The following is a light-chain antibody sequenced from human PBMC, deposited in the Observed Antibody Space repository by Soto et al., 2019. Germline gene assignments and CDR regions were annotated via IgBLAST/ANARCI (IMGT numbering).Light chain of an antibody. Sequence: DIVLTQSPATLSWSPGARATLSCRARQTIASYLAWYPHRPGQAPRLLISDASNLAAGIPDRFSGSGSGTAFPLTISSLEPEDFAIHYCQQRTNWPPRTVGGGTRVEIK. J-gene: IGKJ4*02. CDR2: DAS. CDR1: QTIASY. CDR3: QQRTNWPPRT. V-gene: IGKV3-11*01.